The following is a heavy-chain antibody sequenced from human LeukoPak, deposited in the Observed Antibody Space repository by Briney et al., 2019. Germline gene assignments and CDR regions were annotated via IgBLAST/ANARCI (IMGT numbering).Heavy chain of an antibody. D-gene: IGHD7-27*01. J-gene: IGHJ4*02. CDR2: IREDGSEI. Sequence: PGGSLRLSCAASGFTVSSNYMSWVRQAPGKGLEWVANIREDGSEIYYLDSVKGRFTIFRDNAKNSLYLQMNGLRAEDTAVYYCARHWAHLDYWGQGTLVTVSS. CDR1: GFTVSSNY. CDR3: ARHWAHLDY. V-gene: IGHV3-7*01.